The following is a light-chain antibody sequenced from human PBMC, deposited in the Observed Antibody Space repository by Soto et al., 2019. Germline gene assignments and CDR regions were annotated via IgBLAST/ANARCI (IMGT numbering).Light chain of an antibody. CDR2: EVF. CDR3: SSYAGSSTLV. CDR1: TSDIGDYNY. J-gene: IGLJ3*02. V-gene: IGLV2-14*01. Sequence: QSALTQPASVSGSPGQSITISCTGTTSDIGDYNYVSWYQQHPGKAPKIIIYEVFHRPSGVSNRFSGSKSGYTAPLTISGLQNEDEDDYYCSSYAGSSTLVFGGGTKLTVL.